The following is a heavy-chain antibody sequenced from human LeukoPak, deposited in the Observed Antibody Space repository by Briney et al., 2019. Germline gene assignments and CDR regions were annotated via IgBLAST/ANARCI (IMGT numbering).Heavy chain of an antibody. V-gene: IGHV1-2*02. CDR1: GYTFTGYY. CDR3: ASSPGGYFQH. J-gene: IGHJ1*01. CDR2: INPNSGDT. D-gene: IGHD3-16*01. Sequence: ASVTVSCAASGYTFTGYYMHWVRQAPGQGLEWMGWINPNSGDTNYAQKFQGRVTMTRDTSISTAYMELSRLRSDDTAVYYCASSPGGYFQHWGQGTLVTVSS.